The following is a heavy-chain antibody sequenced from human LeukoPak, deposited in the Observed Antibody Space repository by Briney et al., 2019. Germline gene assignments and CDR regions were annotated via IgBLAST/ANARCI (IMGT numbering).Heavy chain of an antibody. CDR2: IHYSGST. D-gene: IGHD1-26*01. Sequence: SETLSLTCTVSGGSITSGGYYWTWIRQHPGKGLERIGYIHYSGSTYYNPSLKSRVSLSLDTSKNQFPLNLSSVTAADTAVYYCARGARVGYFDYWGQGTLVTVSS. CDR3: ARGARVGYFDY. V-gene: IGHV4-31*03. CDR1: GGSITSGGYY. J-gene: IGHJ4*02.